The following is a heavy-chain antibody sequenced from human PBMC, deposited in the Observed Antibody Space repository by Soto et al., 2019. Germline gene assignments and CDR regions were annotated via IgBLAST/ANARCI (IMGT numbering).Heavy chain of an antibody. V-gene: IGHV3-30-3*01. CDR1: GFTFSSYA. CDR3: ARTAVAGTLTYYYYGMDV. Sequence: GGSLRLSCAASGFTFSSYAMHWVRQAPGKGLEWVAVISYDGSNKYYADSVKGRFTISRDNSKNTLYLQMNSLRAEDTAVYYCARTAVAGTLTYYYYGMDVWGQGTTVTVSS. D-gene: IGHD6-19*01. J-gene: IGHJ6*02. CDR2: ISYDGSNK.